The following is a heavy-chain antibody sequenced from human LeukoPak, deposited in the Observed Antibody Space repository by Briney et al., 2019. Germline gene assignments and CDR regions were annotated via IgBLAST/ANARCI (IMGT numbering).Heavy chain of an antibody. V-gene: IGHV3-7*01. D-gene: IGHD4-17*01. J-gene: IGHJ4*02. CDR1: GFTFSSYA. CDR2: IKQDGSEK. CDR3: ARGNGYGDYVGY. Sequence: GGSLRLSCAASGFTFSSYAMHWVRQAPGKGLEWVANIKQDGSEKYYVDSVKGRFTISRDNAKNSLYLQMNSLRAEDTAVYYCARGNGYGDYVGYWGQGTLVTVSS.